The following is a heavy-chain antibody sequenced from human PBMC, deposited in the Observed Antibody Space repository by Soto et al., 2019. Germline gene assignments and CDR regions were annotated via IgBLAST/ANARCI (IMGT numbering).Heavy chain of an antibody. CDR1: GGSISSYY. J-gene: IGHJ4*02. V-gene: IGHV4-59*01. CDR2: IYYSGST. CDR3: ARTRYSSSSALDY. Sequence: SETLSLTCTVSGGSISSYYWSWIRQPPGKGLEWIGYIYYSGSTNYNPSLKSRVTISVDTSKNQFSLKLSSVTAADTAAYYCARTRYSSSSALDYWGQGTLVTVSS. D-gene: IGHD6-6*01.